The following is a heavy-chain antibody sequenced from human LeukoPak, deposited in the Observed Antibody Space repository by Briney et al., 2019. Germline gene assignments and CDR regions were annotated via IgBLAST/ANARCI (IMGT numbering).Heavy chain of an antibody. CDR2: ISSSGRGGSVK. CDR3: ARDYRRMWGAFDI. J-gene: IGHJ3*02. Sequence: GGSLRLSCAASGXTFSRYEMNWVRQAPGKGLEWVSYISSSGRGGSVKYYADSVKGRFTISRDNAKNSLYLQLNSLRAEDTAVYYCARDYRRMWGAFDIWGQGTMVTVSS. D-gene: IGHD3-16*02. V-gene: IGHV3-48*03. CDR1: GXTFSRYE.